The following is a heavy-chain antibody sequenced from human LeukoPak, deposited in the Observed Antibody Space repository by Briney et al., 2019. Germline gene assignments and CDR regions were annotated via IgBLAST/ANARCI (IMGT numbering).Heavy chain of an antibody. Sequence: SETLSLTRTVSGGSIRNYYWSWIRQPPGKALEWVGYVHFSGSTNYNPSLKSRVTISLVTSNNQFSLKLNSVTAADTAIYFCARGYYDSRGYSSPFGFWGRGTLVTVSS. CDR1: GGSIRNYY. J-gene: IGHJ4*02. CDR2: VHFSGST. D-gene: IGHD3-22*01. V-gene: IGHV4-59*08. CDR3: ARGYYDSRGYSSPFGF.